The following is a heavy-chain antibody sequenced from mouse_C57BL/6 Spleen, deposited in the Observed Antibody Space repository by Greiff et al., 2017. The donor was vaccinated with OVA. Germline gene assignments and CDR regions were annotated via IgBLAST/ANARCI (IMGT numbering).Heavy chain of an antibody. CDR2: INPSTGGT. CDR1: GYSFTGYY. D-gene: IGHD1-1*01. V-gene: IGHV1-42*01. CDR3: ATPLRSYFDY. Sequence: VQLQQSGPELVKPGASVKISCKASGYSFTGYYMNWVKQSPEKSLEWIGEINPSTGGTTYNQKFKAKATLTVDKSSSTAYMQLKSLTSEDSAVYYCATPLRSYFDYWGQGTTITVSS. J-gene: IGHJ2*01.